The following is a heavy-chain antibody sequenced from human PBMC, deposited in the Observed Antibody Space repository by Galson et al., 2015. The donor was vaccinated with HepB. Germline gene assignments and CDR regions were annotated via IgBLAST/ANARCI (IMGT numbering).Heavy chain of an antibody. CDR3: ARYCSTTGCYNFDY. CDR1: GGSISSSSHY. J-gene: IGHJ4*02. D-gene: IGHD2-2*01. V-gene: IGHV4-39*01. Sequence: LSLTCTVSGGSISSSSHYWGWIRQPPGKGLEGIGSISYSGSTYYNPSLKSRVTISVDTSKNQFSLKLSSVTAADTAVYYCARYCSTTGCYNFDYWGQGTLVTVSS. CDR2: ISYSGST.